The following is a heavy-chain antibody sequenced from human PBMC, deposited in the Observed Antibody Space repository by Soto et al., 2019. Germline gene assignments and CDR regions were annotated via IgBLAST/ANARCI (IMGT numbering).Heavy chain of an antibody. CDR2: ISSSSSYI. J-gene: IGHJ6*02. Sequence: GVSLRLSCAASGFTFSSYSMNWVRQAPGKGLEWVSSISSSSSYIYYADSVKGRFTISRDNAKNSLYLQMNSLRAEHTAVYYCARANNRSPRAWYGMDVWGQGTTVTGSS. V-gene: IGHV3-21*01. D-gene: IGHD1-1*01. CDR3: ARANNRSPRAWYGMDV. CDR1: GFTFSSYS.